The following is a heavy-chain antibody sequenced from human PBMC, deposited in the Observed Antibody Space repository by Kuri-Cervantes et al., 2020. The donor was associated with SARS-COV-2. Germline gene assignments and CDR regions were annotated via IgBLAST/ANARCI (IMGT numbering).Heavy chain of an antibody. CDR1: GFTFSSYS. CDR2: ISYDGSNK. D-gene: IGHD6-19*01. CDR3: AKSSGTADGGFDP. V-gene: IGHV3-30*18. Sequence: GESLMISCAASGFTFSSYSMNWVCQAPGKGLEWVAVISYDGSNKYYADSVKGRFTISRDNSKNTLYLQMNSLRAEDTAVYYCAKSSGTADGGFDPWGQGTLVTVSS. J-gene: IGHJ5*02.